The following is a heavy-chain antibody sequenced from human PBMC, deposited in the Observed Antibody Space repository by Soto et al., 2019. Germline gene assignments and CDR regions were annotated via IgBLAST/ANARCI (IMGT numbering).Heavy chain of an antibody. CDR2: IKQAGSQK. J-gene: IGHJ4*02. CDR3: MTSVTTHDY. V-gene: IGHV3-7*01. D-gene: IGHD4-17*01. Sequence: EVQLVESGGGLVQPGGSLRLSCAASGFTLSSYWMNWVRLAPGKGLEWVANIKQAGSQKNYVDSVKGRFTISRDNAKNSLYLQMSSLRAEATAVYSCMTSVTTHDYWGQGTLVTVSS. CDR1: GFTLSSYW.